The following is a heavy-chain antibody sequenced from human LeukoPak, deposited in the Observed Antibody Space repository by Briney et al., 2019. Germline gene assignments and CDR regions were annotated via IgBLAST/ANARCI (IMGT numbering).Heavy chain of an antibody. Sequence: SETLSLTCAVYGGSFSGYYWSWIRQPPGKGLEWIGEINHSGSTNYNPSLKSRVTISVDTSKNQFSLKLSSVTAADTAVYYCARDPAYSSSSRPSGAFDYWGQGTLVTVSS. V-gene: IGHV4-34*01. CDR3: ARDPAYSSSSRPSGAFDY. CDR2: INHSGST. D-gene: IGHD6-6*01. J-gene: IGHJ4*02. CDR1: GGSFSGYY.